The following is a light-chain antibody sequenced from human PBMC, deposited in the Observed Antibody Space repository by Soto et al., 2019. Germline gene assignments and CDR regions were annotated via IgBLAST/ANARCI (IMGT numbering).Light chain of an antibody. CDR3: QQSFSNPRT. CDR2: ATS. V-gene: IGKV1-39*01. Sequence: DIQMTQSPSSLSASVGDRVTISCRASKNISNYLVWYQQKPGKAPKFLIYATSTLYSGVPSRFSGNGSGTDFTLTISSLQPEDFAIYYCQQSFSNPRTFGQGTRLEIK. J-gene: IGKJ5*01. CDR1: KNISNY.